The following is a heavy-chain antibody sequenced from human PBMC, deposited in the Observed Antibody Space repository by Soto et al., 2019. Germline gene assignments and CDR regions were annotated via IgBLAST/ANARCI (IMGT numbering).Heavy chain of an antibody. J-gene: IGHJ4*02. CDR2: IKHSGST. CDR3: ARTARFDC. CDR1: CGSFSGYY. Sequence: QVQLQQWGAGLLKPSETLSLTCAVDCGSFSGYYWSWIRQPPGKGLEWMGEIKHSGSTNYNPSLKGRVSMSGDTCKNQVSLKLSSVTAADTAVYYCARTARFDCWGQGTLVTVSS. V-gene: IGHV4-34*01.